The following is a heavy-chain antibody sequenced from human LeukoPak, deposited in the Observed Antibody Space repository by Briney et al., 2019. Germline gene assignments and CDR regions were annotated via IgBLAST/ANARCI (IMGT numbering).Heavy chain of an antibody. CDR1: GLSFSTYN. J-gene: IGHJ4*02. CDR3: ARALYSDYNRMPFHS. Sequence: GGSLRLSCAASGLSFSTYNMNWVRQAPGKGLELVSSISSSGGDMFYADSVKGRFTIPRDNAKNSLYLQLNSLSAEDTAVYSCARALYSDYNRMPFHSWGEGTLVTVSS. CDR2: ISSSGGDM. V-gene: IGHV3-21*01. D-gene: IGHD4-11*01.